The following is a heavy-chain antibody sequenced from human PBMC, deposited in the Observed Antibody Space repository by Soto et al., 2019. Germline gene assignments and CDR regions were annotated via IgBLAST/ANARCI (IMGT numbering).Heavy chain of an antibody. V-gene: IGHV5-51*01. J-gene: IGHJ1*01. CDR3: ARLGGDSSGIAFQY. CDR2: IYPADSET. CDR1: VYSFFSHW. Sequence: PGESLKISCKGSVYSFFSHWIGWVRQMPGKGLEWVGIIYPADSETRYSPSFQGQVTISADKSISTAYLQWSSLKASDTAIYYCARLGGDSSGIAFQYWGQGTLVTVS. D-gene: IGHD3-22*01.